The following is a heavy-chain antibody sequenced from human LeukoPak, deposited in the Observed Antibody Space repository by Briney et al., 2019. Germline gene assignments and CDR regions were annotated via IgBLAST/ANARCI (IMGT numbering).Heavy chain of an antibody. J-gene: IGHJ6*02. CDR1: GGSISSYC. V-gene: IGHV4-59*08. D-gene: IGHD3-10*01. CDR3: ARHKRDERSYCYYSMDV. CDR2: IYKSGST. Sequence: TSETLSFTCIVSGGSISSYCWSWVRQPPGKGLEWIGYIYKSGSTNYNPSLKSRVTISMGTSKNQFSLRLTSVTAANTALYYCARHKRDERSYCYYSMDVWGQGTTVTVSS.